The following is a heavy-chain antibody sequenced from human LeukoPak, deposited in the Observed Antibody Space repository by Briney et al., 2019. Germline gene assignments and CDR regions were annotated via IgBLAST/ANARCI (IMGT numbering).Heavy chain of an antibody. D-gene: IGHD4-17*01. CDR3: ATQSGGTVTYNY. V-gene: IGHV1-2*02. Sequence: GASVKVSCKASGYTFSDYYMHWERQAPGQGLEWMGWINPNSGGTNYAQKFQGRVTMTRDTSISTAYMELSRLRSDDTAVYYCATQSGGTVTYNYWGQGTLVTVSS. CDR2: INPNSGGT. J-gene: IGHJ4*02. CDR1: GYTFSDYY.